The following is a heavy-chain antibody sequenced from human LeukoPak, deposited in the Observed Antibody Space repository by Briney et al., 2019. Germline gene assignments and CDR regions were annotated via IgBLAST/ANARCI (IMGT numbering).Heavy chain of an antibody. CDR1: GGSISSYY. D-gene: IGHD3-9*01. CDR3: ARGVIITVGPTQYGMDV. CDR2: IYYSGST. V-gene: IGHV4-59*12. Sequence: PSETLSLTCTVSGGSISSYYWSWIRQPPGKGLEWIGYIYYSGSTNYNPSLKSRVTISVDTSKNQFSLKLSSVTAADTAVYYCARGVIITVGPTQYGMDVWGQGTTVTVSS. J-gene: IGHJ6*02.